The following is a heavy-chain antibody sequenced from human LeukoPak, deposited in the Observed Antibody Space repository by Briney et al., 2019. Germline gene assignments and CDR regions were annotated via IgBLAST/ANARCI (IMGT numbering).Heavy chain of an antibody. D-gene: IGHD5-18*01. V-gene: IGHV1-69*06. Sequence: ASVKVSCKASGGTFSSYAISWVRQAPGQGLEWMGGIIPIFGTANYAQKFQGRVTITADKSTSTAYMELSSLRSEDTAVYYCARVTGGYSYGPSTEPVYYYYYYMDVWGKGTTVTVSS. CDR1: GGTFSSYA. CDR2: IIPIFGTA. CDR3: ARVTGGYSYGPSTEPVYYYYYYMDV. J-gene: IGHJ6*03.